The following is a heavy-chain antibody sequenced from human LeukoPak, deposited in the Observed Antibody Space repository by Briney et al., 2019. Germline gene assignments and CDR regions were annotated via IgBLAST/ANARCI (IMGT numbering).Heavy chain of an antibody. J-gene: IGHJ5*02. CDR2: ISSSSSYI. CDR3: ARKQVEENNWFDP. Sequence: NPGGSLRLSCEGSGFMFGNHGLIWVRQAPGKGLEWVSSISSSSSYIYYADSVKGRFTISRDNAKNSLYLQMNSLRAEDTAVYYCARKQVEENNWFDPWGQGTLVTVSS. D-gene: IGHD5-24*01. V-gene: IGHV3-21*01. CDR1: GFMFGNHG.